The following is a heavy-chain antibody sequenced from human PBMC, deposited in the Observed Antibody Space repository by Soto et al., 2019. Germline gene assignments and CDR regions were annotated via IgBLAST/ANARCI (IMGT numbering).Heavy chain of an antibody. CDR3: TWANWHSEY. CDR2: IYYNGDT. CDR1: GGSISNHY. Sequence: QVQLQESGPGLVKPSETLSLTCTVSGGSISNHYWSWIRKPPGKGLEWIGYIYYNGDTNYNPSLKSRVAMSVDTSKNQISLKLSSVTAADTAVYYCTWANWHSEYWGQGTLVTVSS. D-gene: IGHD7-27*01. V-gene: IGHV4-59*11. J-gene: IGHJ4*02.